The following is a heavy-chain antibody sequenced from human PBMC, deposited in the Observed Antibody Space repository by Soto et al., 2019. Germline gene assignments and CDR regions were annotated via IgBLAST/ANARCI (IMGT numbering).Heavy chain of an antibody. J-gene: IGHJ4*02. D-gene: IGHD3-10*01. CDR2: ISDTGST. CDR1: GGSINSGPYY. Sequence: PSETLSLTCTVSGGSINSGPYYCSWIGQSPGKGLEWIGYISDTGSTYYNPSLNGRLTISLDTSKNRLFLRLSSVTVADTAVYYCARGPYGAAEYWGQGTLVTVSS. CDR3: ARGPYGAAEY. V-gene: IGHV4-30-4*01.